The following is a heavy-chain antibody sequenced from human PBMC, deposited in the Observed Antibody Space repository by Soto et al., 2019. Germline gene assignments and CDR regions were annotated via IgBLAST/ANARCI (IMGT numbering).Heavy chain of an antibody. CDR1: GFTISGKKY. Sequence: DVQLVASGGGLLQPGESLRLSCAAFGFTISGKKYVAWVRQAPGKGLEWVSALYDLDGTYYADSVTGRFTTSSDSSRTTVYLQMNSLRPDDTAVYSCATWHLQEHAYDIWGQGTMVTVSS. V-gene: IGHV3-53*01. D-gene: IGHD1-1*01. CDR2: LYDLDGT. J-gene: IGHJ3*02. CDR3: ATWHLQEHAYDI.